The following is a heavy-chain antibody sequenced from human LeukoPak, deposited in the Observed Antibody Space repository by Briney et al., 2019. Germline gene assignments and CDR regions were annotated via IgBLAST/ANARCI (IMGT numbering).Heavy chain of an antibody. D-gene: IGHD3-10*01. CDR3: AANYGSGSSPLDY. Sequence: GGSVSLVCAASGFTFSSYSMNWVRQAPGKGLEWVSSISSSSSYIYYAESVKGRFTISRDNAKNSLYLQMNSLRAEDTAVYYCAANYGSGSSPLDYWGEGTLLTVSS. V-gene: IGHV3-21*01. J-gene: IGHJ4*02. CDR2: ISSSSSYI. CDR1: GFTFSSYS.